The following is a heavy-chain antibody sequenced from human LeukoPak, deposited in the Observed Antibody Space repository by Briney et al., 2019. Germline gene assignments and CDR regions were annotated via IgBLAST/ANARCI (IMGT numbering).Heavy chain of an antibody. Sequence: ASVEVSCKASGYTFTSYGISWVRQAPGQGLEWMGWISAYNGNTNYAQKLQGRVTMTTDTSTSTAYMELRSLRSDDTAVYYCARDRITMVRGAKSGKDWFDPWGQGTLVTVSS. CDR1: GYTFTSYG. D-gene: IGHD3-10*01. J-gene: IGHJ5*02. CDR2: ISAYNGNT. CDR3: ARDRITMVRGAKSGKDWFDP. V-gene: IGHV1-18*01.